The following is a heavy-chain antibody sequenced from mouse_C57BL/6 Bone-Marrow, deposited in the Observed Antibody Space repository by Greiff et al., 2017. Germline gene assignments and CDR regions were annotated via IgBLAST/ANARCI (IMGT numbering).Heavy chain of an antibody. J-gene: IGHJ4*01. V-gene: IGHV1-52*01. CDR1: GYTFTSYW. Sequence: QVQLQQPGAELVRPGSSVKLSCKASGYTFTSYWMHWVKQRPIQGLEWIGNIDPSDSETHSNQKFKDKATLTVDKSSSTAYMQLSSLTSEDSAVYYCARNYYDYGEDYAMDYWGQGTSVTVAS. D-gene: IGHD2-4*01. CDR2: IDPSDSET. CDR3: ARNYYDYGEDYAMDY.